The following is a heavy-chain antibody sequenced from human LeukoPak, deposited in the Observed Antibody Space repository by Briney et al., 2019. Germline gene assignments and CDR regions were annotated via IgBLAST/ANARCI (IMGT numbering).Heavy chain of an antibody. Sequence: ASVTVSCKASGYTFTGYYMHWVRQAPGQGLEWMGWINPNSGGTNYAQKFQGRVTMTRDTSISTAYMELSRLRSDDTAVYYCARDVYDSSGYSPYWYFDLWGRGTLVTVSS. CDR2: INPNSGGT. D-gene: IGHD3-22*01. J-gene: IGHJ2*01. CDR3: ARDVYDSSGYSPYWYFDL. CDR1: GYTFTGYY. V-gene: IGHV1-2*02.